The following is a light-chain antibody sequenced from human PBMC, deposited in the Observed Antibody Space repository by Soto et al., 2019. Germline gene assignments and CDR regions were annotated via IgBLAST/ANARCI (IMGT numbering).Light chain of an antibody. CDR2: GAS. CDR3: QQYDNWPQLT. V-gene: IGKV3-15*01. CDR1: QSVGTN. J-gene: IGKJ4*01. Sequence: EIVMTQSPATLSVSPGERATLSCRASQSVGTNLAWYQQKPSQAPGLLISGASTRATGTPARFSGSGSGTEFTLTISSLQSEDFAIYYCQQYDNWPQLTFGGGTKLEIK.